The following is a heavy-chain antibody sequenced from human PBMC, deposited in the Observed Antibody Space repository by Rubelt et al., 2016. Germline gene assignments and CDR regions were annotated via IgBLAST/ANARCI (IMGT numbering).Heavy chain of an antibody. D-gene: IGHD3-3*01. V-gene: IGHV1-46*01. CDR1: GYTFTSYY. J-gene: IGHJ5*02. CDR2: INPSGGST. CDR3: ARSPRYDFEDNWFDP. Sequence: QVQLVQSGAEVKKPGASVKVSCKASGYTFTSYYMHWVRQAPGQGLEWMGIINPSGGSTSYEQKFKGRVTMTRDTSTRTVYMELSSLRSEDTAVYYCARSPRYDFEDNWFDPWGQGTLVTVSS.